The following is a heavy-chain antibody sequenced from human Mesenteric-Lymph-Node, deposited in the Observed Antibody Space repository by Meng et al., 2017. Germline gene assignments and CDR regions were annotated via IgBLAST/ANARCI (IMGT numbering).Heavy chain of an antibody. J-gene: IGHJ4*02. CDR2: IYYSGST. D-gene: IGHD3-22*01. V-gene: IGHV4-31*03. CDR1: GGSISSGGYY. Sequence: GQRQGSGPGLVKPSHTLSLTCTVSGGSISSGGYYWSWIRQHPGKGLEWIGYIYYSGSTYYNPSLKSRVTISVDTSKNQFSLKLSSVTAADTAVYYCAKVSRHLYDSSGYYPYYFDYWGQGTLVTVSS. CDR3: AKVSRHLYDSSGYYPYYFDY.